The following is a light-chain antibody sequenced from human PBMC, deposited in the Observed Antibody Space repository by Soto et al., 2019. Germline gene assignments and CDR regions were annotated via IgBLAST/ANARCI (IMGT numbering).Light chain of an antibody. Sequence: QSALTQPPSVSGAPGQRVTISCTGSSSNIGAGYDVHWYQQLPGTAPKLLIYGNSNRPSGVPDRFSGSKSGTSASLAITGLQAEDEADYYCQSYDSSLSSGVVFGGGTQLTVL. CDR2: GNS. CDR1: SSNIGAGYD. CDR3: QSYDSSLSSGVV. V-gene: IGLV1-40*01. J-gene: IGLJ2*01.